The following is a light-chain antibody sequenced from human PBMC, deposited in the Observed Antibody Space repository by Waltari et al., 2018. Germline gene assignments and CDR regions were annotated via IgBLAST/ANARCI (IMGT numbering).Light chain of an antibody. V-gene: IGLV1-44*01. CDR3: ATWDDRLKRPV. Sequence: QSVLTQAPSASGPPGQRVTIPCSEGRSNIWNNHVFWYQQLPGTAPKLLIYTNNNRPSGVPDLFSSSKSGTSASLAITGLQSDDEADYYCATWDDRLKRPVFGGGTKLTVL. J-gene: IGLJ2*01. CDR1: RSNIWNNH. CDR2: TNN.